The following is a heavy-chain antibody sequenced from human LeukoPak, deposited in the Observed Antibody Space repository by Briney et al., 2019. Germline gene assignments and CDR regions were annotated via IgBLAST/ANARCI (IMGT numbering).Heavy chain of an antibody. CDR1: GYTFTSYA. CDR2: INTNTGNP. J-gene: IGHJ3*02. V-gene: IGHV7-4-1*02. D-gene: IGHD2-21*02. CDR3: ARGVVTAGRYAFDI. Sequence: ASVKVSCKASGYTFTSYAMNWVRQAPGQGLEWMGWINTNTGNPTYAQGFTGRFVFSLDTSVSTAYLQISSLKAEDTAVYYCARGVVTAGRYAFDIWGQGTMVTVSS.